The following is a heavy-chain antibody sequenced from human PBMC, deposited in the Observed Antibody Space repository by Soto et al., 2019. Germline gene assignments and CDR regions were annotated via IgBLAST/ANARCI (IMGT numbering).Heavy chain of an antibody. CDR3: ARSEPYRWLQHGFDY. CDR1: GVSFSSYH. CDR2: ISSSGST. J-gene: IGHJ4*02. Sequence: PSETLSLTCTVSGVSFSSYHWSWIRQPPGKGLEWIGYISSSGSTNYNPSLKSRITISFDTSKNQFSLKLSSVNAADTAVYYCARSEPYRWLQHGFDYWGQGSLVTVSS. V-gene: IGHV4-59*01. D-gene: IGHD5-12*01.